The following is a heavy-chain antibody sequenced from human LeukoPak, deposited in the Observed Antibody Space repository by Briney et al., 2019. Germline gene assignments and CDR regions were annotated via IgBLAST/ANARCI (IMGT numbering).Heavy chain of an antibody. J-gene: IGHJ5*02. Sequence: CETLSLTCAVYGGSFSGYYWIWIRQPPGNGLESIGEINHSVSTNYNPSLKSRVLISVDTSKSQFSLKLSSVTAADTAVYSCARARGVYSSGWGSSSVFQRGYWFDPWGQGTLVTVSS. CDR1: GGSFSGYY. CDR2: INHSVST. CDR3: ARARGVYSSGWGSSSVFQRGYWFDP. D-gene: IGHD6-19*01. V-gene: IGHV4-34*01.